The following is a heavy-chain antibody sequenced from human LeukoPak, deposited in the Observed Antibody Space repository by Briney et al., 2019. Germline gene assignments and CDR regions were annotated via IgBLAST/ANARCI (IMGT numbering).Heavy chain of an antibody. CDR3: ARRRIVAGTDAFDI. CDR2: ISGYNGNT. V-gene: IGHV1-18*01. J-gene: IGHJ3*02. D-gene: IGHD6-19*01. Sequence: ASVKVSCKASGYTFTNYGISWVRQAPGQGLEWMGWISGYNGNTNYAQELQGRVTMTTDTSTNTAYMELRSLSSDDTAVYYCARRRIVAGTDAFDIWGQGTMVTVSS. CDR1: GYTFTNYG.